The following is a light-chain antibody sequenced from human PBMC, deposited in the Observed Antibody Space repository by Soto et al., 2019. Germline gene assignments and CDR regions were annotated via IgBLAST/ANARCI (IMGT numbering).Light chain of an antibody. CDR2: AAS. Sequence: DIQMTQSPSSVSASVGDRVTITCRASQGISNWLAWYQQQPGKAPKLLIYAASSFQSGVPSRFSGGGSGTHFTLIISSLQPEDFATYYCQQTNTFLPLTFGGGTKVEIK. CDR3: QQTNTFLPLT. CDR1: QGISNW. J-gene: IGKJ4*01. V-gene: IGKV1-12*01.